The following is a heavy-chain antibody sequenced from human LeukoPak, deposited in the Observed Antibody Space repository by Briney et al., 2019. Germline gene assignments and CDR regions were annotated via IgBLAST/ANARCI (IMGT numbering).Heavy chain of an antibody. Sequence: GESLKISCKGSGYSFITYWIGWVRQMPGKGLEWMGIIHPGDSDTRYSPSFQGQVTISAGKSISTAYLQWSSLKASDTAIYYCATTNGGNRYYFDYWGQGTLVTVSS. CDR3: ATTNGGNRYYFDY. V-gene: IGHV5-51*01. D-gene: IGHD4-23*01. CDR2: IHPGDSDT. CDR1: GYSFITYW. J-gene: IGHJ4*02.